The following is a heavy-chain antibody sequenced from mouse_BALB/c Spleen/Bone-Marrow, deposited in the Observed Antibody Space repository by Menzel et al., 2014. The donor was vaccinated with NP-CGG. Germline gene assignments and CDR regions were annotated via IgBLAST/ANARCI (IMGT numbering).Heavy chain of an antibody. V-gene: IGHV1-26*01. J-gene: IGHJ2*01. CDR3: ARAAYYFDY. D-gene: IGHD1-2*01. Sequence: EVHLQQSGPELVKPGASVKISCKASGYSFTGYYMHWVKQSHVKSLEWIGRINPYNGATSYNQNFKDKASLTVDKSSSTAYMELHSLTSEDSAVYYCARAAYYFDYWGQGTTLTVSS. CDR1: GYSFTGYY. CDR2: INPYNGAT.